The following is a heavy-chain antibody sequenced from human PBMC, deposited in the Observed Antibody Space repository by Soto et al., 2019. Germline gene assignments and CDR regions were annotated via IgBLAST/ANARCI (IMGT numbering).Heavy chain of an antibody. CDR2: IIMSSGYK. V-gene: IGHV3-21*01. D-gene: IGHD3-10*01. CDR3: ARFVGFGELY. J-gene: IGHJ4*02. CDR1: GFTFSGYS. Sequence: GGSLRLSCAASGFTFSGYSMTWVRQAPGKGLEWVSSIIMSSGYKYYADSVKGRFTISRDNAKNSLFLQMNSLRAEDTAVYYCARFVGFGELYWGLGTLVTVSS.